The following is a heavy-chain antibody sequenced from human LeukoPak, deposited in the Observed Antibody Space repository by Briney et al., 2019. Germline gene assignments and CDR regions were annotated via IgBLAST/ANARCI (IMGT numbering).Heavy chain of an antibody. Sequence: SETLSLTCTVSGGSISSSNYYWGWIRQPPGKGLEWIGSIYYSGTTYYNPSLKSRVTISIDTSKNQFSLRLRSVTAADTAVYYCARHWCGDSGVWDYWGQGTLVTVSS. V-gene: IGHV4-39*01. D-gene: IGHD4-17*01. CDR1: GGSISSSNYY. CDR3: ARHWCGDSGVWDY. CDR2: IYYSGTT. J-gene: IGHJ4*02.